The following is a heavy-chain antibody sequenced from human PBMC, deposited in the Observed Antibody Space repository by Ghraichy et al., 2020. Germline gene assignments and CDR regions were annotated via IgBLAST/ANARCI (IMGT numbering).Heavy chain of an antibody. CDR2: IYYSGST. J-gene: IGHJ4*02. CDR1: GGSISSSSDY. CDR3: ARERGWADY. D-gene: IGHD3-10*01. V-gene: IGHV4-39*02. Sequence: SETLSLTCTVSGGSISSSSDYWGWIRQPPGKGLEWIGNIYYSGSTYYNPSIKSRVTISVDTYRNQFSLKLSSVTAADAAVFCCARERGWADYWGQGTLVTVSS.